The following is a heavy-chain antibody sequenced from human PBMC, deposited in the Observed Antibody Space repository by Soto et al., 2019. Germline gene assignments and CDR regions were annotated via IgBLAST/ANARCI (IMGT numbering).Heavy chain of an antibody. J-gene: IGHJ3*02. CDR1: GFTFSSYS. CDR3: ARDLNPRGSRYSPDHDAFDI. CDR2: ISSSSSYI. D-gene: IGHD2-21*01. Sequence: PVGSLRLSCAASGFTFSSYSMNWVRQAPGKGLEWVSSISSSSSYIYYADSVKGRFTISRDNAKNSLYLQMNSLRAEDTAVYYCARDLNPRGSRYSPDHDAFDIWGQGTMVTVSS. V-gene: IGHV3-21*01.